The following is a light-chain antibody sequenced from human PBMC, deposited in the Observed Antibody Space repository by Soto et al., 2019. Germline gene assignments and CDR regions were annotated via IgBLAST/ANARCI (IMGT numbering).Light chain of an antibody. Sequence: QSVLTQPASMSAAPGQTVSISCSGSSSNIGNNYVSWYQQFPRTAPKLLIYENNKRPSGIPDRFSGSKSGTSATLGITGLQTGDEADYYCGTWDSSLSVWVFGGGTKVTVL. CDR1: SSNIGNNY. CDR2: ENN. J-gene: IGLJ3*02. CDR3: GTWDSSLSVWV. V-gene: IGLV1-51*01.